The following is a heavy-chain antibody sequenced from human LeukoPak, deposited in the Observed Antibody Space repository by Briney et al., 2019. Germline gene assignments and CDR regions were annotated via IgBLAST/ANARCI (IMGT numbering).Heavy chain of an antibody. Sequence: SQTLSLTCAISGDSVSSNGAAWNWIRQSPSRGLEWLGRTYYRSKWYNDCAVSVKSRITINPDTSTNQFSLHPNSVTPEDTAVYYCARENYYHTSGYYDSWGQATLVTVSS. CDR2: TYYRSKWYN. J-gene: IGHJ4*02. V-gene: IGHV6-1*01. D-gene: IGHD3-22*01. CDR1: GDSVSSNGAA. CDR3: ARENYYHTSGYYDS.